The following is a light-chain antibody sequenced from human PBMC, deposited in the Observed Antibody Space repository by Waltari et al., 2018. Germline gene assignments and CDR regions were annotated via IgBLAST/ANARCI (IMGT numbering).Light chain of an antibody. J-gene: IGKJ5*01. CDR3: QQFSNFPVIA. CDR2: DAS. V-gene: IGKV1D-13*01. CDR1: QDISSA. Sequence: AIQLTQSPSSLSAYVGDRVTITCRASQDISSALAWYQQKPGDPPKRLIYDASSLQTGVPSRFSGSRSGTDFTLTISSLQSEDSANYYCQQFSNFPVIAFGQGTRLEIK.